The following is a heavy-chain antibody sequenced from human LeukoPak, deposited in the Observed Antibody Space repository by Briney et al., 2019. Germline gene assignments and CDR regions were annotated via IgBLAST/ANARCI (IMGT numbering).Heavy chain of an antibody. Sequence: ASVEASCKAYGYTFTGYYIHWVRQAPGQGLEWMGMLNPSSGDANYAQKFQGRVTMTRDTSISTAYMELSRLRSDDTAVYYCARIRSEAVTTEGRNYYYGMDVWGQGTTVTVSS. CDR1: GYTFTGYY. CDR3: ARIRSEAVTTEGRNYYYGMDV. J-gene: IGHJ6*02. CDR2: LNPSSGDA. D-gene: IGHD4-11*01. V-gene: IGHV1-2*02.